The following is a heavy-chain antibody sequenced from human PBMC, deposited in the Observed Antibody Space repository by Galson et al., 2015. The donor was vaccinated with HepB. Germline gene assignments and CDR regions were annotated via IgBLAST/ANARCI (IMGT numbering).Heavy chain of an antibody. CDR1: GFIFSNYG. CDR3: AKVSVADSHDY. D-gene: IGHD6-19*01. J-gene: IGHJ4*01. V-gene: IGHV3-30*18. CDR2: ISYDETKD. Sequence: SLRLSCAASGFIFSNYGLHWVRQAPDKGLEWVAFISYDETKDYYGDSVKGRFTISRDTSKNTLYLQMNNLRTEDTAVYYCAKVSVADSHDYWGEGTLVAVSS.